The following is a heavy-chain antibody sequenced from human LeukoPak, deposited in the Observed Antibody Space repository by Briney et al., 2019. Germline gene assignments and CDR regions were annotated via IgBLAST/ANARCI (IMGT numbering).Heavy chain of an antibody. CDR3: ARGKSSSSFAFDI. D-gene: IGHD6-6*01. CDR1: GFTVSSNY. J-gene: IGHJ3*02. CDR2: IYGGGGT. Sequence: GGSLRLSCAASGFTVSSNYMNWVRQAPGKGLEWDSVIYGGGGTFYADSVKDRFSISRDNSKNTLFLHMNSLRADDTAVYYCARGKSSSSFAFDIWGQGTMVTVSS. V-gene: IGHV3-53*01.